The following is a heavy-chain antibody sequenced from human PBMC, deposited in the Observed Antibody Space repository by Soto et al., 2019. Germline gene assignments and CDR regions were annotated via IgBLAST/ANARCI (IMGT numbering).Heavy chain of an antibody. J-gene: IGHJ4*02. CDR1: GFRFSSYW. D-gene: IGHD3-22*01. CDR3: ATVGAPGGYYYYFDY. Sequence: EVQVVESGGGLVQPGGSLRLSCAASGFRFSSYWMSWDRQAPGKGLEWVANIKEDGSEKYYVDSVKGRFSISRDNAKNSLYLQMNSLRAEDTAVYYCATVGAPGGYYYYFDYWGRGTQVIVSS. V-gene: IGHV3-7*01. CDR2: IKEDGSEK.